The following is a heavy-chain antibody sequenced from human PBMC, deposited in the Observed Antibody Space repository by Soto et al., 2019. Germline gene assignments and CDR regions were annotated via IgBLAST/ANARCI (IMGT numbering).Heavy chain of an antibody. Sequence: QVQLVESGGGVVQPGRSLRLSCAASGFTFSSYGMHWVRQAPGKGLEWVAVISYDGSNKYYADSVKGRFTISRDNSKNTLYLQMNSLRAEDTAVYYCAKGPHGFDPWGQGTLVTVSS. CDR2: ISYDGSNK. V-gene: IGHV3-30*18. CDR3: AKGPHGFDP. CDR1: GFTFSSYG. J-gene: IGHJ5*02.